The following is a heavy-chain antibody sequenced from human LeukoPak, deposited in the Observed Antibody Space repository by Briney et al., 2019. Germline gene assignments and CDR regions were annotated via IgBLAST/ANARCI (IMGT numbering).Heavy chain of an antibody. V-gene: IGHV3-7*01. Sequence: GGSLRLSCAASGFTFSSYWMSWVRQAPGKGLEWVANIKQDGSEKYYVDSVKGRFTISRDNAKNSLYLQMNSLRAEDTAVYYCARVAPVVVVVAATQAAWFDPWGQGTLVTVSS. CDR2: IKQDGSEK. D-gene: IGHD2-15*01. CDR1: GFTFSSYW. J-gene: IGHJ5*02. CDR3: ARVAPVVVVVAATQAAWFDP.